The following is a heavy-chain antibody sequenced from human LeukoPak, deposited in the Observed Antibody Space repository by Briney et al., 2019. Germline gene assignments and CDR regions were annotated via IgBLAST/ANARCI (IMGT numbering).Heavy chain of an antibody. CDR3: ASPVGATH. D-gene: IGHD1-26*01. CDR1: GYTFTSYG. V-gene: IGHV1-69*04. CDR2: IIPILGIA. J-gene: IGHJ4*02. Sequence: SVKVSCKASGYTFTSYGISWVRQAPGQGLEWMGRIIPILGIANYAQKFQGRVTITADKSTSTVYMELSSLRSEDTAVYYCASPVGATHWGQGTLVTVSS.